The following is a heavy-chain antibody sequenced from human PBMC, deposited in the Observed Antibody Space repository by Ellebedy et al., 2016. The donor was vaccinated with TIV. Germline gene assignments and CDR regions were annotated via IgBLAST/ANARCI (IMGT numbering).Heavy chain of an antibody. V-gene: IGHV4-31*02. CDR3: AIMRYFDSIGYAYFDD. J-gene: IGHJ4*02. D-gene: IGHD3-22*01. CDR2: IYYSGST. Sequence: SXTVSGVSISSGGYYWNWIRQHPGKGLEWIGYIYYSGSTYYNPSLKSRVAISVDTSKNQFSLKLNSVTAADSAVYYCAIMRYFDSIGYAYFDDWGQGTLVTVSS. CDR1: GVSISSGGYY.